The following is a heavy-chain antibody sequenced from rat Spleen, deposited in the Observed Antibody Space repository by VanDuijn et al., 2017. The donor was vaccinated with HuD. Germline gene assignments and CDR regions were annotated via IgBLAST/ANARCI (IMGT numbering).Heavy chain of an antibody. CDR1: GFTFSNYY. J-gene: IGHJ2*01. Sequence: EVQLMESGGGLVQPGRSMKLSCAASGFTFSNYYMAWVRQAPKKGLEWVATIIYDGSRTYYRDSVKGRFTISRDNAKSTLYLRMDSLRSEDTATYYCARENHSSYYFDYWGQGVMVTVSS. D-gene: IGHD1-8*01. V-gene: IGHV5-22*01. CDR2: IIYDGSRT. CDR3: ARENHSSYYFDY.